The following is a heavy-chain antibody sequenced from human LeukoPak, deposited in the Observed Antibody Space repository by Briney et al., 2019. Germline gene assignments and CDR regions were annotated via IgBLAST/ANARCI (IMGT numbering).Heavy chain of an antibody. D-gene: IGHD2-8*01. V-gene: IGHV3-21*01. J-gene: IGHJ5*02. CDR1: GFTFSSYS. CDR3: ARARYCTNGVCYTPRHNWFDP. CDR2: ISSSSSYI. Sequence: GGSLRLSCAASGFTFSSYSMNWVRQALGKGPEWVSSISSSSSYIYYADSVKGRFTISRDNAKNSLYLQMNSLRAEDTAVYYCARARYCTNGVCYTPRHNWFDPWGQGTLVTVSS.